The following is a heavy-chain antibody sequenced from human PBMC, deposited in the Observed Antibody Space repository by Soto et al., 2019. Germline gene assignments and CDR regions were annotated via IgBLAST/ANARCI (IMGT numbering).Heavy chain of an antibody. CDR2: IIPILGIA. CDR3: ARGGLDSSTSDYFDY. D-gene: IGHD2-2*01. CDR1: GGTFSSYT. Sequence: QVQLVQSGAEVKKPGSSVKVSCKASGGTFSSYTISWVRQAPGQGLEWMGRIIPILGIANYAQKFQGRITITADKSTSTAYMELSSLRSEDTAVYYCARGGLDSSTSDYFDYWGQGTLVTVSS. V-gene: IGHV1-69*02. J-gene: IGHJ4*02.